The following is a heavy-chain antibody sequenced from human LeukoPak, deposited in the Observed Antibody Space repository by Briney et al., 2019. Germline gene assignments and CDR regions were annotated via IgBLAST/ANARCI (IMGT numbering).Heavy chain of an antibody. D-gene: IGHD3-9*01. CDR2: INGKRGDT. CDR3: ARDFDWGPDY. Sequence: GASVTVSCKTSGFTFTDHYFHWVRQAPGQGLEWMGWINGKRGDTNYAQKFQDRVTMTRDTSISTFYIQLSSLTADDTAVYYCARDFDWGPDYWGQGTLVTVSS. V-gene: IGHV1-2*02. CDR1: GFTFTDHY. J-gene: IGHJ4*02.